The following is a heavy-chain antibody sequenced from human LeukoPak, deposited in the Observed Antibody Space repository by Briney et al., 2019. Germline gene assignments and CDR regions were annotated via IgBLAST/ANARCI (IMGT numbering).Heavy chain of an antibody. D-gene: IGHD6-13*01. CDR2: ISYDGSNK. Sequence: PGGSLRLSCAASGFTFSSYAMHWVRQAPGKGLEWVAVISYDGSNKYYADSVKGRFTISRDNSKNTLYLQMNSLRAEDTALYYCARGGLSSSWYFYYYYYMDVWGKGTTVTVSS. CDR1: GFTFSSYA. CDR3: ARGGLSSSWYFYYYYYMDV. J-gene: IGHJ6*03. V-gene: IGHV3-30*01.